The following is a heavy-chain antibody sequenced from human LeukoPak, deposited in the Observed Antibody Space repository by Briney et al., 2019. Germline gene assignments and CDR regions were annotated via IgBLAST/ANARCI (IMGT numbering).Heavy chain of an antibody. CDR2: INPYSGDT. D-gene: IGHD6-13*01. CDR1: GYTFTGYH. J-gene: IGHJ4*02. CDR3: ARDQGSLTRSWYTGY. Sequence: GASVEVSCXASGYTFTGYHIHWVRQAPGQGLEWMGRINPYSGDTNFAQKFQGRVTMTRDTSITTAYMDLSSLTPDDTAVYFCARDQGSLTRSWYTGYWGQGTQVTVSS. V-gene: IGHV1-2*06.